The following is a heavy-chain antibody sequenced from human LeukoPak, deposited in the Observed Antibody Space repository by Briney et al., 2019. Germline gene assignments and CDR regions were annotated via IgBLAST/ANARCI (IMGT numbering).Heavy chain of an antibody. D-gene: IGHD3-10*01. CDR1: GFTFSSYW. CDR3: SGSYSPYYYYYGMDV. CDR2: IKQDGSEK. J-gene: IGHJ6*02. Sequence: PGGSLRLSCAASGFTFSSYWMSWVRQAPGKGLEWVANIKQDGSEKYYVDSVKGRFTISRDNAKNLLYLQMNSLRAEDTAVYYCSGSYSPYYYYYGMDVWGQGTTVTVSS. V-gene: IGHV3-7*01.